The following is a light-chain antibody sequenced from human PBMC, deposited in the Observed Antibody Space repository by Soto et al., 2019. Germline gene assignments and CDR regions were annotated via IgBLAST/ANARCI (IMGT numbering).Light chain of an antibody. J-gene: IGKJ3*01. Sequence: DIQMTQSPPFLSASVGDRVTITCQASHDIGNSLNWYQDKPGQAPKLVIYDAYNLETGVPSTFSGNGYGTDFTFTISSLRPEDIATYYCQKSDHLPLFGPGTKVDMK. CDR3: QKSDHLPL. CDR1: HDIGNS. V-gene: IGKV1-33*01. CDR2: DAY.